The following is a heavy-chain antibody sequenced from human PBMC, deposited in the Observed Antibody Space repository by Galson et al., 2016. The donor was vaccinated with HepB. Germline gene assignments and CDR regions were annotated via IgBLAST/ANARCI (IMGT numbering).Heavy chain of an antibody. CDR3: ASWWQTPATYFDY. V-gene: IGHV3-7*01. CDR2: IKQDGSEK. J-gene: IGHJ4*02. D-gene: IGHD2-8*02. CDR1: GFTFSSDW. Sequence: SLRLSCAASGFTFSSDWMSWVRQAPGKGLEWVANIKQDGSEKYYVDSVKGRFTISRDNAKNSLYLQMNSLRAEDTAVYYCASWWQTPATYFDYWGQGALATVSP.